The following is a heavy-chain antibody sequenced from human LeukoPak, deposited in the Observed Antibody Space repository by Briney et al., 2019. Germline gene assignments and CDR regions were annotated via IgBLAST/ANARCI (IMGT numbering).Heavy chain of an antibody. D-gene: IGHD5-12*01. V-gene: IGHV1-18*01. CDR1: GYTFTSYG. CDR3: ARDDIVATSPSPHY. J-gene: IGHJ4*02. Sequence: GASVKVSCKASGYTFTSYGISWVRQAPGQGLEWMRWISAYNGNTNYAQKLQGRVTMTTDTSTSTAYMELRSLRSDDTAVYYCARDDIVATSPSPHYWGQGTLVTVSS. CDR2: ISAYNGNT.